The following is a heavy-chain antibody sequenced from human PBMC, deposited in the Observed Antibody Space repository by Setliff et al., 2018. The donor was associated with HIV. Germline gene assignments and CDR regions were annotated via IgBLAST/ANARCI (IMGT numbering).Heavy chain of an antibody. V-gene: IGHV1-8*02. CDR2: MNPNSGNT. CDR3: ARGGRIAARPGGYYFDY. Sequence: ASVKVSCKASGGTFSSYDINWVRQATGQGLEWMGWMNPNSGNTGYAQKFQGRVTMTRNTSINTAYMELSSLRSEDTAVYYCARGGRIAARPGGYYFDYWGQGTLVTVSS. CDR1: GGTFSSYD. J-gene: IGHJ4*02. D-gene: IGHD6-6*01.